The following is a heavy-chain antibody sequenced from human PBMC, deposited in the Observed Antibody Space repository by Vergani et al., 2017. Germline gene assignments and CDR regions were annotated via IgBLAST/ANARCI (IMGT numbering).Heavy chain of an antibody. CDR1: GGSISSYY. J-gene: IGHJ6*02. V-gene: IGHV4-4*07. CDR2: IYTSGST. CDR3: AIDSSSWKVYYYYGMDV. D-gene: IGHD6-13*01. Sequence: QVQLQESGPGLVKPSETLSLTCTVSGGSISSYYWSWIRQPAGKGLEWIGRIYTSGSTNYNPSLKSRVTISVDTSKNQFSLKLSSVTAADTAVYYCAIDSSSWKVYYYYGMDVWGQGTTVTVSS.